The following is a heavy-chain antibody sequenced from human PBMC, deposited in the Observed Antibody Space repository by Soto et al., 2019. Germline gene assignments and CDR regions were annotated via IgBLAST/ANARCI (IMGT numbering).Heavy chain of an antibody. V-gene: IGHV4-39*01. Sequence: QLQLQESGPGLVKPSETLSLTCTVSGGSISSSSYYWGWIRQPPGKGLEWIGSIYYSGSTYYNPSLGRRVIIIVDSTNKLCLLMLSVVTAADAAVYYCARAKIACYSGFAPWGQGTLVTVSS. CDR2: IYYSGST. CDR3: ARAKIACYSGFAP. CDR1: GGSISSSSYY. D-gene: IGHD2-15*01. J-gene: IGHJ5*02.